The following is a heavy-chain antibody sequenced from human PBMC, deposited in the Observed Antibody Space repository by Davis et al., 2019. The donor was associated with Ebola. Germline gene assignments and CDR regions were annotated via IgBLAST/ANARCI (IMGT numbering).Heavy chain of an antibody. CDR1: GFTFSSYG. D-gene: IGHD6-6*01. CDR3: ARDPYSSSSGDLYYYYYGMDV. CDR2: ISSSSSYI. Sequence: GESLKISCAASGFTFSSYGMHWVRQAPGKGLEWVSSISSSSSYIYYADSVKGRFTISRDNSKNTLYLQMNSLRAEDTAVYYCARDPYSSSSGDLYYYYYGMDVWGQGTTVTVSS. J-gene: IGHJ6*02. V-gene: IGHV3-21*01.